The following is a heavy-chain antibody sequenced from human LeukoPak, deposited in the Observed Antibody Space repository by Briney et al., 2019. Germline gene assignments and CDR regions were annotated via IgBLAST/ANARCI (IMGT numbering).Heavy chain of an antibody. CDR1: GFTFSSYE. CDR3: ARGASAAAASFDY. V-gene: IGHV3-48*03. J-gene: IGHJ4*02. D-gene: IGHD6-13*01. Sequence: GGSLRLSCAASGFTFSSYEMNWVRQAPGKGLEWVSYISSSGSTIYYADSVKVRFTISRDNAKNSLYLQMNSLRAEDTAVYYCARGASAAAASFDYWGQGTLVTVSS. CDR2: ISSSGSTI.